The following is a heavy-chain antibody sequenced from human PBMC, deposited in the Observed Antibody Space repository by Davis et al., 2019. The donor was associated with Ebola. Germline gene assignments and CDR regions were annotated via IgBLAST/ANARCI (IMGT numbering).Heavy chain of an antibody. Sequence: GESLKISCAASGFTVSSNYMSWVRQAPGKGLEWVAVIYSSGRTFYADSVEGRFTISRDDSRNTVFLQMSRLRDEDTALYYCLKSRDGWYHGLLWGQGTLVTVSS. CDR2: IYSSGRT. CDR3: LKSRDGWYHGLL. V-gene: IGHV3-66*01. CDR1: GFTVSSNY. J-gene: IGHJ4*02. D-gene: IGHD5-24*01.